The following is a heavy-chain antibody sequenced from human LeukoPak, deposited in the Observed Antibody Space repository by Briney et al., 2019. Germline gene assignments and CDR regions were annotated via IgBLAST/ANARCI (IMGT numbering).Heavy chain of an antibody. V-gene: IGHV3-23*01. J-gene: IGHJ4*02. CDR1: GFTFSSYA. CDR3: ARSLGYCSSTSCPPGY. D-gene: IGHD2-2*01. Sequence: PGGSLRLSCAASGFTFSSYAMSWVRQAPGKGLEWVSAISGSGGSTYYADSVKGRFTISRDNSKNTLYLQMNSLRAEDTAVYYCARSLGYCSSTSCPPGYWGQGTLVTVSS. CDR2: ISGSGGST.